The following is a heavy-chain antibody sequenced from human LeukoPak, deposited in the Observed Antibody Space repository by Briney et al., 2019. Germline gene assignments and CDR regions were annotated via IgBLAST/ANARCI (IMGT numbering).Heavy chain of an antibody. CDR2: IIPILGIA. V-gene: IGHV1-69*04. D-gene: IGHD5-24*01. Sequence: SVKVSCKASGGTFSSYTISWVRQAPGQGLEWMGRIIPILGIANYAQKFQGRVTITADKSTSTAYMELRSLRSDDTAVYYCAREDGSKVMGYDYWGQGTLVTVSS. J-gene: IGHJ4*02. CDR3: AREDGSKVMGYDY. CDR1: GGTFSSYT.